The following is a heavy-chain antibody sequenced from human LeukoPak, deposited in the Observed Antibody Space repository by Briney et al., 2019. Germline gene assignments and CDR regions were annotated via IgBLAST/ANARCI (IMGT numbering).Heavy chain of an antibody. CDR1: GYTFTSYD. J-gene: IGHJ6*02. D-gene: IGHD2-21*01. Sequence: GESLKISCKGSGYTFTSYDINWVRQATGQGLEWMGWMNPNSGNTGYAQKFQGRVTMTRNTSISTAYMELSSLRSEDTAVYYCAREVKGSYYYYYGMDVWGQGTTVTVSS. CDR3: AREVKGSYYYYYGMDV. V-gene: IGHV1-8*01. CDR2: MNPNSGNT.